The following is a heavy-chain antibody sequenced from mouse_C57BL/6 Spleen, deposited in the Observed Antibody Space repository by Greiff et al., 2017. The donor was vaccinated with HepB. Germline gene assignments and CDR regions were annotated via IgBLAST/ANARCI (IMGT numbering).Heavy chain of an antibody. D-gene: IGHD4-1*01. Sequence: QVQLQQSGAELVRPGTSVKVSCKASGYAFTNYLIEWVKQRPGQGLEWIGVINPGSGGTNYNEKFKGKATLTADKSSSTAYMQLSSLTSEDSAVYFCARELGRGCAYWGQGTLVSVSA. V-gene: IGHV1-54*01. CDR3: ARELGRGCAY. CDR2: INPGSGGT. CDR1: GYAFTNYL. J-gene: IGHJ3*01.